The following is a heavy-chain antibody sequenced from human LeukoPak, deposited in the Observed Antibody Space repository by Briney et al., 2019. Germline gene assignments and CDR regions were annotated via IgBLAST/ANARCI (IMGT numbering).Heavy chain of an antibody. CDR3: ARGVGTTNPPEDY. V-gene: IGHV3-53*01. CDR2: IYSGGST. J-gene: IGHJ4*02. Sequence: PGGSLRLSCAASGFTVSSNYMSWVRQAPGKGLEWVSVIYSGGSTYYADSVKGRFTISRDNAKNTLYLQMNSLRAEDTAVYYCARGVGTTNPPEDYWGQGTLVTVSS. D-gene: IGHD1-26*01. CDR1: GFTVSSNY.